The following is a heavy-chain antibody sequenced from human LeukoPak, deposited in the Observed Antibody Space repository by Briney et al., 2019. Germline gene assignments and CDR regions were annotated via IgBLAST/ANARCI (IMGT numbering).Heavy chain of an antibody. CDR2: IFYSGST. Sequence: SSETLSLTCSVSGGPTDRSSYYWGWARQPPGKELESIGTIFYSGSTYYNPSLKSRVTISVDTSKNQFSLKVNSVTAADTAVYYCATFPGNWGRGSYYDYWGQGTLVTVSS. D-gene: IGHD1-26*01. CDR3: ATFPGNWGRGSYYDY. J-gene: IGHJ4*02. V-gene: IGHV4-39*07. CDR1: GGPTDRSSYY.